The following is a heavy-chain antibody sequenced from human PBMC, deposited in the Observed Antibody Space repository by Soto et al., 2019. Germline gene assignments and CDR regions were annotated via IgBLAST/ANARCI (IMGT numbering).Heavy chain of an antibody. CDR3: ATGGTQLERRTEFDY. D-gene: IGHD1-1*01. V-gene: IGHV3-48*04. Sequence: GGSLRLSCAASGFTFSSYSMNWVRQAPGKGLEWVSYISSSSSTIYYADSVKGRFTISRDNAKNSLYLQMNSLRAEDTAVYYCATGGTQLERRTEFDYWGQGTLVTVSS. CDR2: ISSSSSTI. J-gene: IGHJ4*02. CDR1: GFTFSSYS.